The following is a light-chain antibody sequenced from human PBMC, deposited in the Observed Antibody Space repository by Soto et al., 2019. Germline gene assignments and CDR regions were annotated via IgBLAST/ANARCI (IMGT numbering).Light chain of an antibody. CDR2: EVS. Sequence: QSALTQPASVSGSPGQSITISCTVTSSDVGGYNYVSWYQQHPGKAPKLMIYEVSKRPSGVPDRFSGSKSGNTASLTVSGLQAEDEADYYCNSYAGSNNWVFGGGTKVTVL. J-gene: IGLJ3*02. CDR1: SSDVGGYNY. CDR3: NSYAGSNNWV. V-gene: IGLV2-8*01.